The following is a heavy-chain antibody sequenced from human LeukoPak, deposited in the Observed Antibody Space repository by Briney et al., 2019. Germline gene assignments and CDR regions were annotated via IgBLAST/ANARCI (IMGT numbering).Heavy chain of an antibody. J-gene: IGHJ4*02. V-gene: IGHV1-3*01. Sequence: ASVKVSCKASGYTFTSYAMHWVRQAPGQGLEWMGWINAGNGNTKYSQKFQGRVTITRDTSASTAYMELSSLRSEDTAVYYCARMGGTTTARYFDYWGRGTLVTVSS. D-gene: IGHD1-1*01. CDR2: INAGNGNT. CDR3: ARMGGTTTARYFDY. CDR1: GYTFTSYA.